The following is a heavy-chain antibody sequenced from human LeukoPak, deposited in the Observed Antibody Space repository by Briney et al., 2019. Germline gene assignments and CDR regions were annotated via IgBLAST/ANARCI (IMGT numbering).Heavy chain of an antibody. CDR3: ARGGGTYYYGSGSIDY. V-gene: IGHV4-38-2*02. D-gene: IGHD3-10*01. Sequence: SETLSLTCTVSGYSISSGYYWGWIRQPPGKGLEWIGSIYHSGSTYFNPSLKSRVTISVDTSKNQFSLKLSSVTAADTAVYYCARGGGTYYYGSGSIDYWGQGTLVTVSS. CDR2: IYHSGST. J-gene: IGHJ4*02. CDR1: GYSISSGYY.